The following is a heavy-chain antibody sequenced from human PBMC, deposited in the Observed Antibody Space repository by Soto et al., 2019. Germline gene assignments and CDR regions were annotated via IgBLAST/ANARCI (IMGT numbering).Heavy chain of an antibody. CDR2: MNPNTGNS. V-gene: IGHV1-8*01. CDR3: TRAAWFPYLSFY. Sequence: ASVKVSCKASGYTFTSYDIYWVRQATGQGLEWMGWMNPNTGNSGYAQKFQGRVTMTSDTSISTAHMELSSLRAEDTALYYCTRAAWFPYLSFYWGREPWSPSPQ. CDR1: GYTFTSYD. D-gene: IGHD3-10*01. J-gene: IGHJ4*02.